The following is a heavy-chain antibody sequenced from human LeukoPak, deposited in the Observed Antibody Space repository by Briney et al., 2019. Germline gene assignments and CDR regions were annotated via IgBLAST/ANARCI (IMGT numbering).Heavy chain of an antibody. J-gene: IGHJ3*02. CDR2: INPNSGGT. D-gene: IGHD3-22*01. V-gene: IGHV1-2*02. CDR1: GYTFTGYY. CDR3: ARAMHQYYYDSSGEAFDI. Sequence: ASVKVSCKASGYTFTGYYMHWVRQAPGQGLEWMGWINPNSGGTTYAQKFQGRVTMTRDTSISTAYMELSRLRSDDTAVYYCARAMHQYYYDSSGEAFDIWGQGTMVTVSS.